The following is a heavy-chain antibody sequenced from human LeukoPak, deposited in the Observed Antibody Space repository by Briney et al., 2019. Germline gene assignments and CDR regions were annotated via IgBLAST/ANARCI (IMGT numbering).Heavy chain of an antibody. V-gene: IGHV4-59*01. Sequence: PSETLSLTXTVSGGSISSYYWSWIRQPPGKGLEWIGYIYYSGSTNYNPSLKSRVTISVDTSKNQFSLKLSSATAADTAVYYCARDLVVPAAMPYYYYYYMDVWGKGTTVTVSS. CDR2: IYYSGST. J-gene: IGHJ6*03. CDR1: GGSISSYY. CDR3: ARDLVVPAAMPYYYYYYMDV. D-gene: IGHD2-2*01.